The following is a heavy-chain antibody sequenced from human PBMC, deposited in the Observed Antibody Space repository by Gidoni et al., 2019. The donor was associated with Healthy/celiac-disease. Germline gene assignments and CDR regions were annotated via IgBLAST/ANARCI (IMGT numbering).Heavy chain of an antibody. CDR1: AYTFTSNY. CDR2: IKPSGGST. Sequence: QVQLVQSGAEVKQPAASVKVYRKASAYTFTSNYLHWVRLAPGQRLEWMGIIKPSGGSTRYAQKFQGRVTMTSDTSTSTVYMELSSLRSEDTAVYDCARAITVTTPSDAFDIWGQGTMVTVSS. D-gene: IGHD4-17*01. V-gene: IGHV1-46*01. J-gene: IGHJ3*02. CDR3: ARAITVTTPSDAFDI.